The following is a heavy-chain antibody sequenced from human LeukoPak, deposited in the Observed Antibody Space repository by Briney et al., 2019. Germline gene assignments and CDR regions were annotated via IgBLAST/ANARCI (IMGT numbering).Heavy chain of an antibody. V-gene: IGHV1-69*01. J-gene: IGHJ5*02. CDR3: ARQFDWESP. CDR1: GGSFSSYS. CDR2: IIPLLGTV. Sequence: GASMKVSCKSSGGSFSSYSVSWVRQARGQGLEWMGAIIPLLGTVNYAQRFQGRLTFSADESTNTVFMELSSLSSEDTAVYYCARQFDWESPWGQGTLVTVSS. D-gene: IGHD3-9*01.